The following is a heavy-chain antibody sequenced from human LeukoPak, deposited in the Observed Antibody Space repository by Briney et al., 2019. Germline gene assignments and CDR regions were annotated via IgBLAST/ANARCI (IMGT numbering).Heavy chain of an antibody. V-gene: IGHV4-39*01. J-gene: IGHJ3*02. CDR2: MYYSGST. Sequence: SETLSLTCTVSGGSIRGIYYWGWIRQPPGKGLEWIGSMYYSGSTYYNPSLKSRVTISVDTSKNQFSLKLSSVTAADTAVYYCARHNYDFWSGYSPDAFDIWGQGTMVTVSS. CDR3: ARHNYDFWSGYSPDAFDI. CDR1: GGSIRGIYY. D-gene: IGHD3-3*01.